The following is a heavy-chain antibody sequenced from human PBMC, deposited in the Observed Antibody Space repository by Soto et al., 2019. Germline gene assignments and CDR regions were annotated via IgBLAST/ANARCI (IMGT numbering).Heavy chain of an antibody. D-gene: IGHD1-1*01. Sequence: QVQLVQSGAEVKKPGASVKVSCKASGYTFTGYYMHWVRQAPGQGLEWMGWINPNSGGTNYAQKFQGWVNMTRDTSISTAYMELSRLRSDDTAVYYCARDRRDDLYYYGMDVWGQGTTVTVSS. CDR2: INPNSGGT. J-gene: IGHJ6*02. CDR3: ARDRRDDLYYYGMDV. CDR1: GYTFTGYY. V-gene: IGHV1-2*04.